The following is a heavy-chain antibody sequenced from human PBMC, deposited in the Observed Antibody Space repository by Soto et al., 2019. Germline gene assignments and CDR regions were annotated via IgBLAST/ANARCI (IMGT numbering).Heavy chain of an antibody. CDR1: GYTFTNYG. CDR2: ISAYNGHT. J-gene: IGHJ4*02. D-gene: IGHD4-17*01. Sequence: QVQLVQSGPEVKKPGASVKVSCKASGYTFTNYGFNWVRQAPGQGLEWMGWISAYNGHTKYSQIFPASVIMNTDTSTSTAYMELRSPTADYTAVYYCAREGAVTNPLGYWGQGTLVTVSS. V-gene: IGHV1-18*01. CDR3: AREGAVTNPLGY.